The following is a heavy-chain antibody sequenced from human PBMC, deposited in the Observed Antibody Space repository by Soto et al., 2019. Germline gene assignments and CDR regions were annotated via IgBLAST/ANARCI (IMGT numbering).Heavy chain of an antibody. D-gene: IGHD2-15*01. CDR2: IHHREST. J-gene: IGHJ6*02. V-gene: IGHV4-4*02. CDR1: GGSVRSNNW. CDR3: GCRVEDISYDYYGMDV. Sequence: QVQLQESGPGLVKPSGTLSLTCAVSGGSVRSNNWWFWVRQPPGKGLEWIGEIHHRESTNLNPSLQGPGTISVGRFKNEFSPKGKSVTAADTAVYYCGCRVEDISYDYYGMDVWGQGTTVTVSS.